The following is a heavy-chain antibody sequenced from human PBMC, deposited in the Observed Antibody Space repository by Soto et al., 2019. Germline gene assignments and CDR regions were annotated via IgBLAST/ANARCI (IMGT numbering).Heavy chain of an antibody. Sequence: DVQLLESGGGLVQPGGSLRLSCAASGFTFGSYDFSWVRQAAGKRLEWVSVISGGGDATYYPDSVKGRFTTSRDNSKNTVYLQMNSLRAEDTAVYYCAKKSLGSITLPALYYFDYWGQGTLVTVSS. J-gene: IGHJ4*02. D-gene: IGHD7-27*01. CDR1: GFTFGSYD. CDR2: ISGGGDAT. CDR3: AKKSLGSITLPALYYFDY. V-gene: IGHV3-23*01.